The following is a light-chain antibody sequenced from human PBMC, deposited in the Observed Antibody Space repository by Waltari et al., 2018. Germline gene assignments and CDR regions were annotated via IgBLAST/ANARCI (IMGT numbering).Light chain of an antibody. CDR2: AAS. V-gene: IGKV1-39*01. J-gene: IGKJ4*01. Sequence: DIQMTQSPPSLSASVGDRVTITCRASQSVSNYLSWYQQKPGKAPKLLIYAASSLESGVPSTFTSSGSVTDFTLTISSLQSEDFATYYCQQTYTTPLSFGGGTTVEIK. CDR1: QSVSNY. CDR3: QQTYTTPLS.